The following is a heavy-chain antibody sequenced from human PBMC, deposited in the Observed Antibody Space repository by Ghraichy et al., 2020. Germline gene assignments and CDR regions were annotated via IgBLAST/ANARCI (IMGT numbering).Heavy chain of an antibody. V-gene: IGHV3-74*01. CDR3: ATSAVPYYGTALDY. CDR2: IYTDVSTA. CDR1: GITFTDYW. J-gene: IGHJ4*02. Sequence: GGSLRLSCAVSGITFTDYWLHWVRQAPGKGLVWVSRIYTDVSTATYADSVKGRFTISRDNAKNTLYLQMNSLRADDTAVYYCATSAVPYYGTALDYWGQGNLVTVSS. D-gene: IGHD3-22*01.